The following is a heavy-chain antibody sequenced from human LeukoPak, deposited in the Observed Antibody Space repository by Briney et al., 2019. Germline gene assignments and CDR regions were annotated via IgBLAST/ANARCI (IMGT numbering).Heavy chain of an antibody. J-gene: IGHJ4*02. D-gene: IGHD2-15*01. CDR1: GFTFSNYA. V-gene: IGHV3-23*01. CDR2: ISGSDGST. Sequence: GGSLRLSCTASGFTFSNYAMSWVRQAPGKGLEWVSTISGSDGSTYYADSVKGRLTISRDNSKNTLYLQMNSLRVEDTAIYYCAKGRGYCTGGSCYSDYWGQGTLFTVSS. CDR3: AKGRGYCTGGSCYSDY.